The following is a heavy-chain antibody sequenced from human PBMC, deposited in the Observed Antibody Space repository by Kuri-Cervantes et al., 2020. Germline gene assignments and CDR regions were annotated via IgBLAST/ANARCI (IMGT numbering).Heavy chain of an antibody. J-gene: IGHJ4*02. Sequence: GGSLRLPCEASGFTLSSYWMHWVRQAPGKGLVWVSRIGTDGTSSSYADSVKGRFTISRDNAKNTLYLQMNSLRVEDTAVYYCARPRRRGAARPYYFDYWGQGTLVTVSS. D-gene: IGHD6-6*01. CDR2: IGTDGTSS. V-gene: IGHV3-74*01. CDR1: GFTLSSYW. CDR3: ARPRRRGAARPYYFDY.